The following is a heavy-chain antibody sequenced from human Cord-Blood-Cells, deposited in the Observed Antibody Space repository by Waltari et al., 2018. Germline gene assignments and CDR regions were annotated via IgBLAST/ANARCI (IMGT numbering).Heavy chain of an antibody. CDR3: ARGAVAGTVFDY. V-gene: IGHV4-39*01. Sequence: QLQLQESGPGLVKPSETLSPTCTVSGGSISSSSYYWGWIRQPPGTGLEWIGGIYYSGSTYYNPSLKSRVTISVDTSKNQFSLKLSSVTAADTAVYYCARGAVAGTVFDYCGQGPLVTVSS. CDR1: GGSISSSSYY. J-gene: IGHJ4*02. CDR2: IYYSGST. D-gene: IGHD6-19*01.